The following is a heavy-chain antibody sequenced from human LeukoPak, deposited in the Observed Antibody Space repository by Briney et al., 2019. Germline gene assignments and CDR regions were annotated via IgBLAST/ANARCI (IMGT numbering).Heavy chain of an antibody. Sequence: ASVKVSCKASGGTFSSYAISWVRQAPGQGLEWMGGIIPIFGTANYAQKFQGRVTITADESTSTAYMELSSLRSEDTAVYYCARELYSSSWIYFDYWGQGTLVTVSS. V-gene: IGHV1-69*13. D-gene: IGHD6-13*01. J-gene: IGHJ4*02. CDR3: ARELYSSSWIYFDY. CDR1: GGTFSSYA. CDR2: IIPIFGTA.